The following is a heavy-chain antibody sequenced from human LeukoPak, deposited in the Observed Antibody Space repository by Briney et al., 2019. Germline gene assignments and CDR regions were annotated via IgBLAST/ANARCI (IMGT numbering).Heavy chain of an antibody. D-gene: IGHD2-2*01. CDR3: AKAGGDCSSTSCYPADIDY. CDR1: GGSFSGYY. Sequence: PSETLSLTCAVYGGSFSGYYWSWIRQSPEKGLEWIGEINHSGGTNYKPSLKSRITISVDTSENQFSLKLSSVTAADTAVYYCAKAGGDCSSTSCYPADIDYWGQGTLVTVSS. CDR2: INHSGGT. J-gene: IGHJ4*02. V-gene: IGHV4-34*01.